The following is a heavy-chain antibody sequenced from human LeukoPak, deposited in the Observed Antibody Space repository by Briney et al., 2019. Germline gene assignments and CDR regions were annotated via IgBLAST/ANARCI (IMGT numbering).Heavy chain of an antibody. CDR1: GDNFSSYV. CDR3: ARNYGSGSYYWYFDL. Sequence: SVKVSCKASGDNFSSYVITWVHQAPGQGLEWMGGIIPTLDVANFAQKFKGRVTITADKSTSTAYMELSSLRSEDTAVYYCARNYGSGSYYWYFDLWGRGTLVTVSS. V-gene: IGHV1-69*04. CDR2: IIPTLDVA. D-gene: IGHD3-10*01. J-gene: IGHJ2*01.